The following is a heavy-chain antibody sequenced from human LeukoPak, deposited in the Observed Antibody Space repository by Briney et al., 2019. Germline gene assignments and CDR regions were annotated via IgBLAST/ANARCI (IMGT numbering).Heavy chain of an antibody. J-gene: IGHJ6*03. D-gene: IGHD2-2*01. CDR2: IIPIFGTA. V-gene: IGHV1-69*05. CDR3: ARATYCSSTSCYLDYYYYMDV. Sequence: GSSVKASCKASGGTFSSYAISWVRQAPGQGLEWMGGIIPIFGTANYAQKFQGRVTITTDESTSTAYMELSSLRSEDTAVYYCARATYCSSTSCYLDYYYYMDVWGKGTTVTVSS. CDR1: GGTFSSYA.